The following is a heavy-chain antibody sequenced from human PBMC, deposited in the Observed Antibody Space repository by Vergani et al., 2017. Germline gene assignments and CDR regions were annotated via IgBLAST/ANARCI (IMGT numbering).Heavy chain of an antibody. J-gene: IGHJ6*03. CDR2: IIPILGTA. CDR3: ARDAADDDFWSVVVSGDYMDV. D-gene: IGHD3-3*01. CDR1: GGTFSSYA. V-gene: IGHV1-69*11. Sequence: QVQLVQSGAEVKKPGSSVKVSCKASGGTFSSYAISWVRQAPGQGLEWMGRIIPILGTANYAQKFQGRVTITADESTSTAYMELSSLRSEDTAVDYCARDAADDDFWSVVVSGDYMDVWGKGTTVTVSS.